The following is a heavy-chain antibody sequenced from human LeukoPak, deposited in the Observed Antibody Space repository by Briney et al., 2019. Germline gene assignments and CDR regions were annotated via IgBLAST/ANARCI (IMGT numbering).Heavy chain of an antibody. CDR3: ARAPRYYDYDP. Sequence: SETLSLTCTVSGDSISSYYWSWIRQPPGKGLEWIGYIYYSGSTNYNPSLKSRVTISVDTSKTQFSLKLSSVTAADTAVYYCARAPRYYDYDPWGQVTLVTVSS. CDR2: IYYSGST. CDR1: GDSISSYY. J-gene: IGHJ5*02. V-gene: IGHV4-59*01. D-gene: IGHD3-16*01.